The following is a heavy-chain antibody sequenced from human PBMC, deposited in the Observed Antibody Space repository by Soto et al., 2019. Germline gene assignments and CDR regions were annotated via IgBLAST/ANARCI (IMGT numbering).Heavy chain of an antibody. CDR1: GGSVSSGSYY. CDR3: ARTRLDSGRFADP. Sequence: SETLSLTCTVSGGSVSSGSYYWSWIRQPPGKGLEWIGYIYYSGSTNYNPPLKSRVTISVDTSKNQFSLKLSSVTAADTAVYYCARTRLDSGRFADPWGQGTLVTVSS. J-gene: IGHJ5*02. V-gene: IGHV4-61*01. D-gene: IGHD1-26*01. CDR2: IYYSGST.